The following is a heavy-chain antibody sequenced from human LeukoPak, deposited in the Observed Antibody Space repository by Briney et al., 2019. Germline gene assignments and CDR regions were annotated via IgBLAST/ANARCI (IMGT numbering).Heavy chain of an antibody. D-gene: IGHD3-16*01. J-gene: IGHJ4*02. CDR2: VYSGGST. V-gene: IGHV3-53*01. Sequence: GGSLRLSCAVSGFTVSSNYMSWVRQAPGKGLEWVSFVYSGGSTYYADSVKGRFTISRDNSKNTLYLQMNSLRPEDTAVYYCARALYRGYYFDYWGQGTLVTVSS. CDR3: ARALYRGYYFDY. CDR1: GFTVSSNY.